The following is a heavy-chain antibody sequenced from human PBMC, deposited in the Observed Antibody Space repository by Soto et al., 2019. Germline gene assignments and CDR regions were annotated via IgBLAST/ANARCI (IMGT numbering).Heavy chain of an antibody. D-gene: IGHD3-3*01. Sequence: QVQLVQSGAEVKKPGSSVKVSCKAPGGTFSTYIISWVRQAPGQGLEWMGRINPIPDITDNAQKFQGRVTVSADKTTSTAYMELSSLRSEDTAVYYCARDRITTRGDAFDLWGQGTMVTVSS. CDR3: ARDRITTRGDAFDL. CDR1: GGTFSTYI. J-gene: IGHJ3*01. V-gene: IGHV1-69*08. CDR2: INPIPDIT.